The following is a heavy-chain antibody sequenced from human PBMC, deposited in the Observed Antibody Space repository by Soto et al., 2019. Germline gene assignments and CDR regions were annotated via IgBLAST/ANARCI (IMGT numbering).Heavy chain of an antibody. D-gene: IGHD2-2*02. CDR2: INWNGGST. V-gene: IGHV3-20*04. Sequence: GGSLRLSCAASGFTFGDYGMSWVRQAPGKGLEWVSGINWNGGSTGYADSVKGRFTISRDNAKNSLYLQMNSLRAEDTALYYCARDDCSSTSCYILGVGLFDYWGQGTLVTVSS. CDR1: GFTFGDYG. CDR3: ARDDCSSTSCYILGVGLFDY. J-gene: IGHJ4*02.